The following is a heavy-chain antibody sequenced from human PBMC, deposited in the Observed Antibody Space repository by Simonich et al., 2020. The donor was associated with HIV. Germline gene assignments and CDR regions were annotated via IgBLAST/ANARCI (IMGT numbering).Heavy chain of an antibody. J-gene: IGHJ3*02. Sequence: QVQLQQWGAGLLKPSETLSLTCAVYGGSSSGYYWSWIRQPPWKGLEWIGDIDDSGSPNYSPSLKSRVTISLDTSKNQFSLKLSSVTAADTAVYYCARHSGYADAFDIWGQGTMITVSS. CDR3: ARHSGYADAFDI. D-gene: IGHD5-12*01. CDR1: GGSSSGYY. V-gene: IGHV4-34*01. CDR2: IDDSGSP.